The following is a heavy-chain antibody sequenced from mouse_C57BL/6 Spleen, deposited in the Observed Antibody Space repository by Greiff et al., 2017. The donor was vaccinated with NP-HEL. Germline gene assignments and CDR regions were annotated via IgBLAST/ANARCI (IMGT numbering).Heavy chain of an antibody. Sequence: VQLQQSGAELVRPGTSVKVSCKASGYAFTNYLIEWVKQRPGQGLEWIGVINPGRGGTNYNEKFKGKATLTADKSSSTAYMQLSSLTSEDSAVYFCARGGTQEGQRRLRYYFDYWGQGTTLTVAS. V-gene: IGHV1-54*01. D-gene: IGHD3-2*02. CDR2: INPGRGGT. J-gene: IGHJ2*01. CDR1: GYAFTNYL. CDR3: ARGGTQEGQRRLRYYFDY.